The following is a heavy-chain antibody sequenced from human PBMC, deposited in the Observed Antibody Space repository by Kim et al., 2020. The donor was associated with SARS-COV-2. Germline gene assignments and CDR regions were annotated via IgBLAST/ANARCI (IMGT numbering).Heavy chain of an antibody. CDR2: ISGSGGST. Sequence: GGSLRLSCAASGFTFSSYAMSWVRQAPGKGLEWVSAISGSGGSTYYADSVKGRFTISRDNSKNTLYLQMNSLRAEDTAVYYCAKDLPDVLRFLVIPNAFDIWGQGTMVTVSS. CDR3: AKDLPDVLRFLVIPNAFDI. J-gene: IGHJ3*02. V-gene: IGHV3-23*01. CDR1: GFTFSSYA. D-gene: IGHD3-3*01.